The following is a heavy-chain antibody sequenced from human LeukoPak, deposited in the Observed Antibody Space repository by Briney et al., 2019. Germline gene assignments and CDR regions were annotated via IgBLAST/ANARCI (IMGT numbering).Heavy chain of an antibody. CDR1: GGSIGSYY. J-gene: IGHJ6*03. D-gene: IGHD3-22*01. V-gene: IGHV4-59*08. CDR2: IFYSGST. CDR3: ARTGATYYYDSSGYYYTPWDYYYMDV. Sequence: SETLSLTCTVSGGSIGSYYWNWIRQPPGRGLEWIGYIFYSGSTNYNPSLKSRVTISLDTPKNQFSLKLSSVTAADTAVYYCARTGATYYYDSSGYYYTPWDYYYMDVWGKGTTVTVSS.